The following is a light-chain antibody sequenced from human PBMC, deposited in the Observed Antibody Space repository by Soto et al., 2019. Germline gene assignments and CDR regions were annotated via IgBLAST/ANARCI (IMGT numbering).Light chain of an antibody. CDR2: DVS. V-gene: IGLV2-14*01. Sequence: QSVLTQPASVSGSPGQSITVSCTGTSSDVGDYNYVSWYQQRPGKAPKLMIFDVSNRPSGVSNRFSGSKSGNTASLTISGLQAEDEADYYCSSYTSSSLYVFGTGTKVTVL. CDR3: SSYTSSSLYV. CDR1: SSDVGDYNY. J-gene: IGLJ1*01.